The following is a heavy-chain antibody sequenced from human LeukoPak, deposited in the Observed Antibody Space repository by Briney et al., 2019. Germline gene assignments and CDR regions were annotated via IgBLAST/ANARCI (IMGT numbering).Heavy chain of an antibody. CDR1: GFTFSTYG. Sequence: GGSLRLSCAAYGFTFSTYGMSWVRQAPGKGLEWVSYISHTSDAIYYPDSVKGRFTISREHSKNTLYLQMNSLRAEDTAVYYCAKDLDTAMIGKIDCWGQGTLVTVSS. V-gene: IGHV3-48*01. CDR3: AKDLDTAMIGKIDC. J-gene: IGHJ4*02. CDR2: ISHTSDAI. D-gene: IGHD5-18*01.